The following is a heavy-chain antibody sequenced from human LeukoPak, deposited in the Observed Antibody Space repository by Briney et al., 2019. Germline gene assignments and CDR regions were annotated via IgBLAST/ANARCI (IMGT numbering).Heavy chain of an antibody. D-gene: IGHD5-12*01. CDR1: GGTFSSYA. J-gene: IGHJ5*02. CDR3: ALDIVATIGQYNWFDP. V-gene: IGHV1-69*05. Sequence: ASVKVSCKASGGTFSSYAISWVRQAPGQGLKWMGRIIPIFGTANYAQKFQGRVTITTDESTSTAYMELSSLRSEDTAVYYCALDIVATIGQYNWFDPWGQGTLVTVSS. CDR2: IIPIFGTA.